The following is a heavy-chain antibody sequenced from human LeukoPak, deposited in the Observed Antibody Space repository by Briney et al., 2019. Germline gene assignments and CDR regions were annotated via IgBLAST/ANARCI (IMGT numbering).Heavy chain of an antibody. J-gene: IGHJ4*02. CDR2: ISTSGGSV. V-gene: IGHV3-11*01. Sequence: GGSLRLSCEASGFSISDYDMSWIRQAPGKGLEWISYISTSGGSVYYADSVEGRFTISRDNTKNSLYLQMNSLRAEDTAVYYCGRGDAGDYWGQGTPVTVSS. CDR3: GRGDAGDY. D-gene: IGHD5-24*01. CDR1: GFSISDYD.